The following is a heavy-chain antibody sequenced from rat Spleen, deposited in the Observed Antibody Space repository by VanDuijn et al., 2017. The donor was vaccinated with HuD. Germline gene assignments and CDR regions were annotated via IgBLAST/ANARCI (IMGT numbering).Heavy chain of an antibody. J-gene: IGHJ2*01. D-gene: IGHD1-11*01. CDR2: ISYSGST. CDR3: ARSTTEGIGDY. CDR1: GYSITSNY. Sequence: EVQLRESGPGLVKPSQSLSLTCSVTGYSITSNYWGWIRKFPGNKMEWMGYISYSGSTSYNPSPKSRISITRDTSKNQFFLQLNSVTTEDTATYYCARSTTEGIGDYWGQGVMVTVSS. V-gene: IGHV3-1*01.